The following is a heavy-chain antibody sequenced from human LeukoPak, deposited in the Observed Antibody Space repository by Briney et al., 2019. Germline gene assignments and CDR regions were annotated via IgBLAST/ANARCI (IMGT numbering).Heavy chain of an antibody. V-gene: IGHV1-2*02. D-gene: IGHD4-17*01. Sequence: ASVKVSCKASGYTFTGYYMHWVRRAPGQGLEWMGWINPNSGGTNYAQKFQGRVTMTRDTSISTAYMELSRLRSDDTAVYYCATDAVTTRYYFDYWGQGTLVTVSS. J-gene: IGHJ4*02. CDR2: INPNSGGT. CDR3: ATDAVTTRYYFDY. CDR1: GYTFTGYY.